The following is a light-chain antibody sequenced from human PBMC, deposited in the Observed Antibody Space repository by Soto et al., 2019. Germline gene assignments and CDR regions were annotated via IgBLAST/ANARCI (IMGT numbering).Light chain of an antibody. Sequence: QSALTQPASVSGSPGQSITISCTGTSSDVGNYNLVSWYQQHPGKAPKVMIYEVSKRPSGVPNRFSGSKSGNTASLTISGLQAEDEADYYCCSYAGSSTYVFGTGTKVTVL. CDR2: EVS. CDR3: CSYAGSSTYV. J-gene: IGLJ1*01. CDR1: SSDVGNYNL. V-gene: IGLV2-23*02.